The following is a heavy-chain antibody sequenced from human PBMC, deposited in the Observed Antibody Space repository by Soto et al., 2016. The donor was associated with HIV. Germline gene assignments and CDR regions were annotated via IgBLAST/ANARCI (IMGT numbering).Heavy chain of an antibody. Sequence: EVQLVESGGGLVQPGGSLRLSCAASGFPFSSYWMHWVRQGPGKGLVWVSYINTDGSRTEYADSVKGRFTISRDNAKNTVYLQMNSLRVEDTAVYYCTRDFSNSWYEYWGQGTLVTVSS. CDR2: INTDGSRT. CDR3: TRDFSNSWYEY. J-gene: IGHJ4*02. CDR1: GFPFSSYW. V-gene: IGHV3-74*03. D-gene: IGHD6-13*01.